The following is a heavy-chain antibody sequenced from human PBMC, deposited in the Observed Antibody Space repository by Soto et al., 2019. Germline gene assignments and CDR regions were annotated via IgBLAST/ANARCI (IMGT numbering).Heavy chain of an antibody. V-gene: IGHV4-34*01. J-gene: IGHJ4*02. CDR2: INHSGST. D-gene: IGHD2-2*01. CDR1: GGSFSGYY. CDR3: ARGSLRFGLGPGKINIVVVPAAHFDY. Sequence: PSETLSLTCAVYGGSFSGYYWSWIRQPPGKGLEWIGEINHSGSTNYNPPLKSRVTISVDTSKNQFSLKLSSVTAADTAVYYCARGSLRFGLGPGKINIVVVPAAHFDYWGQGTLVTVSS.